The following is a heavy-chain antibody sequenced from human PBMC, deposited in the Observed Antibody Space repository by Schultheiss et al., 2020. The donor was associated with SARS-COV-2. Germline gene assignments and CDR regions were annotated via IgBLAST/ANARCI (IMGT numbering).Heavy chain of an antibody. D-gene: IGHD1-26*01. CDR1: GGSISSGSYY. Sequence: SQTLSLTCTVSGGSISSGSYYWGWIRQPPGKGLEWIGSIYYSGSTYYNPSLKSRVTMSVDTSKNQFSLKLSSVTAADTAVYYCARSSGSYYRFDYWGQGTLVTVSS. J-gene: IGHJ4*02. CDR3: ARSSGSYYRFDY. CDR2: IYYSGST. V-gene: IGHV4-39*07.